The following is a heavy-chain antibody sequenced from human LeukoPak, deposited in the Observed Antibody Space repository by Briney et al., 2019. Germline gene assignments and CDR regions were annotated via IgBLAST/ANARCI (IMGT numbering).Heavy chain of an antibody. CDR1: GGSISSSSYY. J-gene: IGHJ1*01. Sequence: SETLSLTCTVSGGSISSSSYYWGWIRQPPGKGLEWIGSIYYSGSTYYNPSLKSRVTVSVDTSKNQFSLKLSSVTAADTAVYYCARAYGGNSQYFQHWGQGTLVTVSS. CDR2: IYYSGST. D-gene: IGHD4-23*01. CDR3: ARAYGGNSQYFQH. V-gene: IGHV4-39*07.